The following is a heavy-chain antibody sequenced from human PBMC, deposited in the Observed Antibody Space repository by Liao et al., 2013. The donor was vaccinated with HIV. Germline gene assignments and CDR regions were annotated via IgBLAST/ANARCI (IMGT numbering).Heavy chain of an antibody. V-gene: IGHV4-61*02. CDR1: GGSMSDESYY. CDR2: IYTSGST. J-gene: IGHJ6*03. CDR3: ARVDYFYYYLDV. Sequence: QVQLQESGPGLVKPSQTLSLTCTVSGGSMSDESYYWSWIRQPAGKGLEWIGRIYTSGSTNYNPSLNSRVTISLDTSKNQFSLKMRSVTAADTAVYYCARVDYFYYYLDVWGKGTAVTVSS.